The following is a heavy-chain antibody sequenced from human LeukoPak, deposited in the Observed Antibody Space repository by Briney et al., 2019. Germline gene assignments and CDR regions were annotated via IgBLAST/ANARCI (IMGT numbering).Heavy chain of an antibody. CDR2: ISAYNGNT. CDR1: GYTFTSYG. CDR3: ARGYCSGGSCYPSSLGMDV. J-gene: IGHJ6*04. D-gene: IGHD2-15*01. V-gene: IGHV1-18*04. Sequence: VASVTVSCKASGYTFTSYGISWVRQAPGQGLEWMGRISAYNGNTNYAQKLQGRVTMTTDTSTSTAYMELRSLRSDDTAVYYCARGYCSGGSCYPSSLGMDVWGKGTTVTVSS.